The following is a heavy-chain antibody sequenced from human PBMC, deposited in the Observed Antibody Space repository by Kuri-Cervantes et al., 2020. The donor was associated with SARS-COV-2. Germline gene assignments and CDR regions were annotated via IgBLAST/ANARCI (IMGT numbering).Heavy chain of an antibody. CDR3: ARGRQFWDIVVVVAARWFDP. CDR1: GGSFSGYY. D-gene: IGHD2-15*01. Sequence: SHTLSLTCAVYGGSFSGYYWSWIRQPPGKGLEWIGEINHSGSTNYNPSLKSRVTISVDTSKNQFSLKLSSVTAADTAVYYCARGRQFWDIVVVVAARWFDPWGQGTLVTVSS. V-gene: IGHV4-34*01. J-gene: IGHJ5*02. CDR2: INHSGST.